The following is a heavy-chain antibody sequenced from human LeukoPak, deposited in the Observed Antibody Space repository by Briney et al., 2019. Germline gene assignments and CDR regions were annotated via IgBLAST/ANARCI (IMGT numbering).Heavy chain of an antibody. CDR2: ISFDGSNK. V-gene: IGHV3-30*18. J-gene: IGHJ4*02. CDR1: GFTFSRFG. Sequence: GGSLRLSCAASGFTFSRFGMHWVRKAPAKGRKGLEVISFDGSNKYYADSVKGRFTISRDNSKNTLYLQMNSLRAEDTAVYYCAKFFSGEYSSGGNYWGQGTLVTVSS. D-gene: IGHD6-19*01. CDR3: AKFFSGEYSSGGNY.